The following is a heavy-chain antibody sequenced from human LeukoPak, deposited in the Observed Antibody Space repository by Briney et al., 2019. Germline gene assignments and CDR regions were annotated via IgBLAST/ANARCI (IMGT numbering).Heavy chain of an antibody. V-gene: IGHV3-23*01. CDR2: ISGSGGST. CDR1: GFTFSSYA. CDR3: AKDGYSSGWYYYYYMDV. J-gene: IGHJ6*03. D-gene: IGHD6-19*01. Sequence: GGSLRLSCAASGFTFSSYAMSWVRQAPGKGLEWVSAISGSGGSTYYADSVKGRFTISRGNSKNTLYLQMNSLRAEDTAVYYCAKDGYSSGWYYYYYMDVWGKGTTVTVSS.